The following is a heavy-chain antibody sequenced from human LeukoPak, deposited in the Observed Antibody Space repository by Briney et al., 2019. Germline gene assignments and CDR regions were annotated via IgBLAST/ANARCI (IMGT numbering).Heavy chain of an antibody. CDR3: ARDLYCSSTSCTDAFDI. CDR1: GFTFSTYT. Sequence: GGSLRLSCAASGFTFSTYTMNWVRQAPGKGLEWVSSISYSSSYIYYADSVKGRFTISRDNAKNSLYLQMNTLRADDTAVYYCARDLYCSSTSCTDAFDIWGQETMVTASS. D-gene: IGHD2-2*01. V-gene: IGHV3-21*01. CDR2: ISYSSSYI. J-gene: IGHJ3*02.